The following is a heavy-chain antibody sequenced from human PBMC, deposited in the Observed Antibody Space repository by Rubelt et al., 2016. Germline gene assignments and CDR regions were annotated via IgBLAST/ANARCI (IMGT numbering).Heavy chain of an antibody. D-gene: IGHD4-11*01. CDR3: ARYGPTVTTKKYFQH. CDR2: INHSGST. J-gene: IGHJ1*01. CDR1: GGSFSGYY. Sequence: QVQLQQWGAGLLKPSETLSLTCAVYGGSFSGYYWSWIRQPPGKGLEWIGEINHSGSTNYNPSLKGRCPLSVSRSKNHLSRKPVSVTAADTAVYYCARYGPTVTTKKYFQHWGQGTLVTVSS. V-gene: IGHV4-34*01.